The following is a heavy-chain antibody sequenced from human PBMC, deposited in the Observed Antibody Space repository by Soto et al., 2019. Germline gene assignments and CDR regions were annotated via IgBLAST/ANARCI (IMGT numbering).Heavy chain of an antibody. V-gene: IGHV1-18*01. CDR3: ARDKGCSSTSCYELYFDY. Sequence: ASVKVSCKASGYTFTSYGISWVRQAPGQGLEWMGWISAYNGNTNYAQKLQGRVTMTTGTSTSTAYMELRSLSSDDTAVYYCARDKGCSSTSCYELYFDYWGQGTLVTVSS. J-gene: IGHJ4*02. D-gene: IGHD2-2*01. CDR2: ISAYNGNT. CDR1: GYTFTSYG.